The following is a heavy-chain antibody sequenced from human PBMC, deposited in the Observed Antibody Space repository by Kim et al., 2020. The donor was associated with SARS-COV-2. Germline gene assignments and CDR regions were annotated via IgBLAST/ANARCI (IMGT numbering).Heavy chain of an antibody. Sequence: SETLSLTCTVSGGSISSGGYYWSWIRQHPGKGLEWIGYIYYSGSTYYNPSLKSRVTISVDTSKNQFSLKLSSVTAADTAVYYCARDNTIFGVDSYGMDVWGQGTTVTVSS. J-gene: IGHJ6*02. CDR3: ARDNTIFGVDSYGMDV. D-gene: IGHD3-3*01. V-gene: IGHV4-31*03. CDR2: IYYSGST. CDR1: GGSISSGGYY.